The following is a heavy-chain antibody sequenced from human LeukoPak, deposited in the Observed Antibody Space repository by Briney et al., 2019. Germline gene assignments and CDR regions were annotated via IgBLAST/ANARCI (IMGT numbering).Heavy chain of an antibody. J-gene: IGHJ4*02. D-gene: IGHD1-26*01. CDR3: AKSGGSGLIDY. CDR2: IYHSGST. V-gene: IGHV4-38-2*02. CDR1: GYSISSGYY. Sequence: SETLSLTCTVSGYSISSGYYWGWIRQPPGKGLEWIGSIYHSGSTYYNPSLKSRVTISVDTSKNQFSLNLSSVTAADTAVYYCAKSGGSGLIDYWGQGTLVTVSS.